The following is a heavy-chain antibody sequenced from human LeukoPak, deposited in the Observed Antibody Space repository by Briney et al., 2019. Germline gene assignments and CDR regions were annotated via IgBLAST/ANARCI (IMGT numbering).Heavy chain of an antibody. CDR3: ATFPYYYDSSDKDY. Sequence: VASVKVSCKASGYTSTGYYMHWVRQAPGKGLEWMGGFDPEDGETIYAQKFQGRVTMTEDTSTDTAYMELSSLRSEDTAVYYCATFPYYYDSSDKDYWGQGTLVTVSS. V-gene: IGHV1-24*01. D-gene: IGHD3-22*01. CDR1: GYTSTGYY. CDR2: FDPEDGET. J-gene: IGHJ4*02.